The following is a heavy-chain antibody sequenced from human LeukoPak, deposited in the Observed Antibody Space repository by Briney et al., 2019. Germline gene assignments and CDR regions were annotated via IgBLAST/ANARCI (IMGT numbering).Heavy chain of an antibody. CDR1: GASISSYNYH. D-gene: IGHD2-15*01. Sequence: PSETLSLTCTVSGASISSYNYHWDWIRQPPGKGLEWIGSIHYSGSTFYNPSLKSRVTISVDTSKNQFSLKLNSVTAADTAVFFCARVVGGTGIDYWGQGTLVTVSS. CDR2: IHYSGST. CDR3: ARVVGGTGIDY. V-gene: IGHV4-39*01. J-gene: IGHJ4*02.